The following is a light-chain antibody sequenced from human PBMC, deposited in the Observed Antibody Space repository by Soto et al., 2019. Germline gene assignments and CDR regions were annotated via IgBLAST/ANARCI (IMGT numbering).Light chain of an antibody. CDR2: RAS. V-gene: IGKV3-15*01. CDR3: QQYENWPPRYT. Sequence: EIALTQSPATLSVSPGERVTLSCRASQSVSTSLAWYQQKPGQAPRLLIYRASIRATGIAARFSGSGSGTEFTLTISSLQYEDFAVYYCQQYENWPPRYTFGQGTKLEIK. CDR1: QSVSTS. J-gene: IGKJ2*01.